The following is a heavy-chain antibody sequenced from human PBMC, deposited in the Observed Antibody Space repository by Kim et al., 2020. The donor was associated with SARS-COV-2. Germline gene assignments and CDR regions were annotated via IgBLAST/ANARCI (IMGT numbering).Heavy chain of an antibody. D-gene: IGHD3-10*01. CDR1: GFTFSSYW. CDR3: ARDNLWGYYYGSGSLAFDI. V-gene: IGHV3-7*01. Sequence: GGSLRLSCAASGFTFSSYWMSWVRQAPGKGLEWVANIKQDGSEKYYVDSVKGRFTISRDNAKNSLYLQMNSLRAEDTAVYYCARDNLWGYYYGSGSLAFDIWGQGTMVTVSS. J-gene: IGHJ3*02. CDR2: IKQDGSEK.